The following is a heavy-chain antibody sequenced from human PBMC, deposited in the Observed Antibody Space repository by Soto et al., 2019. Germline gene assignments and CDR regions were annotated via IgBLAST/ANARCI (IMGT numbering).Heavy chain of an antibody. D-gene: IGHD5-18*01. CDR3: AKTAGYSYADYYYSAMEG. CDR2: ISGRGDST. J-gene: IGHJ6*02. V-gene: IGHV3-23*01. CDR1: GFTFMNYA. Sequence: GESLQISCAASGFTFMNYAMSCVRQAPGKGLEGVSVISGRGDSTYYADPVKGRFTISRDNSKNTLYLQMNSLRAEDTALYFCAKTAGYSYADYYYSAMEGWGEGTTVTVSS.